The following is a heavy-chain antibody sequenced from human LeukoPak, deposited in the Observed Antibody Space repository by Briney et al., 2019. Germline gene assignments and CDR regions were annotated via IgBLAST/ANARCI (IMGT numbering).Heavy chain of an antibody. CDR3: ARISLSGFWSTLNAFDI. Sequence: GASVKVSCEASGYTFKNYGISWVRQAPGQGLEWMGWISAYNGNTNYAQKFQGRVTMTTDTSTDTAYVEVRSLRSDDTALYYCARISLSGFWSTLNAFDIWGQGTMVTVSP. V-gene: IGHV1-18*01. J-gene: IGHJ3*02. CDR2: ISAYNGNT. CDR1: GYTFKNYG. D-gene: IGHD5-12*01.